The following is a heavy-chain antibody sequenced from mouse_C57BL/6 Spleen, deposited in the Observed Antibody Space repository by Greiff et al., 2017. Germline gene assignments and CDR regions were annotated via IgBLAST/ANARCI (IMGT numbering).Heavy chain of an antibody. CDR1: GYTFTSYW. CDR2: IDPSDSYT. Sequence: QVQLQQPGAELVMPGASVKLSCKASGYTFTSYWMHWVKQRPGQGLEWIGEIDPSDSYTNYNQKFKGKSTLTVDKSSSTAYMQLSSLTSEDSAVYYCARVPKPYYYGRYFDVWGTGTTVTVSS. V-gene: IGHV1-69*01. CDR3: ARVPKPYYYGRYFDV. J-gene: IGHJ1*03. D-gene: IGHD1-1*01.